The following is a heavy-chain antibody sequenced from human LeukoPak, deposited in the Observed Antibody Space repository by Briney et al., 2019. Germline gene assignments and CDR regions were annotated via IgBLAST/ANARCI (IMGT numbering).Heavy chain of an antibody. V-gene: IGHV1-69*13. CDR3: ARDKSSGWYPSYYYYYMDV. CDR2: IIPIFGTA. Sequence: SVRVSCKASGGTFSSYAISWVRQAPGQGLEWMGGIIPIFGTANYAQKFQGRVTITADESTSTAYMELSSLRSEDTAVYYCARDKSSGWYPSYYYYYMDVWGKGTTVTVSS. D-gene: IGHD6-19*01. J-gene: IGHJ6*03. CDR1: GGTFSSYA.